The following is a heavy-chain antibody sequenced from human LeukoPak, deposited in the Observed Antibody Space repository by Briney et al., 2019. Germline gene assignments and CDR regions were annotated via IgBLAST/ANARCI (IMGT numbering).Heavy chain of an antibody. V-gene: IGHV3-33*01. D-gene: IGHD3-22*01. Sequence: GESLKISCAASGFTFSSYGMHWVRQAPGEGLGGVAIIWYDGSNKYYADSVKGRFTISRDNSKNTLYLQMNSLRAEGTAVYYCARGVMYYDSSGYLFDYWGEGILVTVSS. J-gene: IGHJ4*02. CDR1: GFTFSSYG. CDR3: ARGVMYYDSSGYLFDY. CDR2: IWYDGSNK.